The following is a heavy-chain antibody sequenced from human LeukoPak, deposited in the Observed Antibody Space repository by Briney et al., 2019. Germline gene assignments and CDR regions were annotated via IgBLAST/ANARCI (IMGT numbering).Heavy chain of an antibody. CDR3: ARFAVHRRITVAGQFGLDY. J-gene: IGHJ4*02. D-gene: IGHD6-19*01. CDR2: INPSGGST. V-gene: IGHV1-46*01. Sequence: ASVTVSCKASGYTFTVYYMHWVRQAPGQGGEWMGIINPSGGSTNYAQKFQGRVTITRDTSTSTVYMELTSLRSEDTAVYYCARFAVHRRITVAGQFGLDYWGQGTLVSLSS. CDR1: GYTFTVYY.